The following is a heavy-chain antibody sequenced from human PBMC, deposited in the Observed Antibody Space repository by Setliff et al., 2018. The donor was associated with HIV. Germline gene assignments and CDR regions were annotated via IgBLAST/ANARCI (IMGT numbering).Heavy chain of an antibody. Sequence: GGSLRLSCAASGFTFDDYAMRWVRQAPGKGLEWVSGISWNSGSIGYADSVKGRFTISRDNAKNSLYLQMNSLRAEDTAVYYCAKDQSSYFGSGSYPHYWGQGTLVTVSS. V-gene: IGHV3-9*01. J-gene: IGHJ4*02. CDR3: AKDQSSYFGSGSYPHY. CDR2: ISWNSGSI. D-gene: IGHD3-10*01. CDR1: GFTFDDYA.